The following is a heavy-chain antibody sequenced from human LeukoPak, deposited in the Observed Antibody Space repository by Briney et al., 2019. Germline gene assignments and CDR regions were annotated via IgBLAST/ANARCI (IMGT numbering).Heavy chain of an antibody. Sequence: GESLKISCRGSGYIFSDYWIGWVRQMPGRGLEWMGIIYAGDSDTRYMPSFQGQVTISANKSINTAYLQWSSLKASDTAVYFCARERGYYCSTGSCYFDFWGQGTLVTVFS. J-gene: IGHJ4*02. CDR3: ARERGYYCSTGSCYFDF. D-gene: IGHD2-15*01. CDR2: IYAGDSDT. V-gene: IGHV5-51*01. CDR1: GYIFSDYW.